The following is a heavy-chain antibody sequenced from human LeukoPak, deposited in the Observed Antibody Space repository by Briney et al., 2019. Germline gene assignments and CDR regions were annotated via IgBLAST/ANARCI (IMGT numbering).Heavy chain of an antibody. J-gene: IGHJ4*02. CDR1: GYSFTSYW. Sequence: GESLQISCKGSGYSFTSYWIGWVRQMPGKGLAWMGIIYPGDSDTRYSPSFQGQVTISADKSISTAYLQWSSLKASDTAMYYCTRHSLRLVPAALDYWGQGTLVTVSS. CDR2: IYPGDSDT. V-gene: IGHV5-51*01. CDR3: TRHSLRLVPAALDY. D-gene: IGHD2-2*01.